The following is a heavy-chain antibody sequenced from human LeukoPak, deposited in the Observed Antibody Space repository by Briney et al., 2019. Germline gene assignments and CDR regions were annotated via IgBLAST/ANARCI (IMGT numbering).Heavy chain of an antibody. CDR1: GYTFTGYS. J-gene: IGHJ4*02. V-gene: IGHV1-2*02. CDR3: VPAPYSNDWYLDY. Sequence: GASVTVSCKTSGYTFTGYSMHWVRQAPGEGLEWMGWINPNSGATNYAQKFQGRVTMTRDTSISTAYMELSRLRSDDTAVYYCVPAPYSNDWYLDYWGQGTLVTVSS. CDR2: INPNSGAT. D-gene: IGHD1-1*01.